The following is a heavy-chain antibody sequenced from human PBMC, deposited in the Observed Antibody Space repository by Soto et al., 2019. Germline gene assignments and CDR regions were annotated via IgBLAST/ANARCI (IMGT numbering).Heavy chain of an antibody. Sequence: GASVKVSCKASGYTFTDYYMHWVRQAPGKGLEWMGGFDPEDGETIYAQKFQGRVTMTEDTSTDTAYMELSSLRSEDTAVYYCATASIWPLYGMDVWGQGTTVTVSS. D-gene: IGHD2-21*01. V-gene: IGHV1-24*01. J-gene: IGHJ6*02. CDR1: GYTFTDYY. CDR2: FDPEDGET. CDR3: ATASIWPLYGMDV.